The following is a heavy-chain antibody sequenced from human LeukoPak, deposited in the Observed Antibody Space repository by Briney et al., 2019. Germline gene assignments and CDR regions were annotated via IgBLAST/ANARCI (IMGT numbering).Heavy chain of an antibody. CDR1: GGSISGYY. Sequence: PSETLSLTCTVSGGSISGYYWSWIRQPPGKGLEWIGYIYYSGSTNYNPSLKSRVTISVDTSKNQFSLKLSSVTAADTAVYYCARSGPSGPRGMVREVYSDYWGQGTLVTVSS. V-gene: IGHV4-59*01. J-gene: IGHJ4*02. CDR3: ARSGPSGPRGMVREVYSDY. D-gene: IGHD3-10*01. CDR2: IYYSGST.